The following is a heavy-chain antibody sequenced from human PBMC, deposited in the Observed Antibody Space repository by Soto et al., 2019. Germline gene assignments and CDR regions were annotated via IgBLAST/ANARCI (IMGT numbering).Heavy chain of an antibody. Sequence: SETLSLTCAVYGGSFSVYYWSWIRHPPGKGLEWIGEINHSGSTNYNPSLKSRVTISVDTSKNQFSLKLSSVTAADTAVYYCASAPRFGELLYNWFDPWGQGTLVTVSS. V-gene: IGHV4-34*01. CDR1: GGSFSVYY. CDR2: INHSGST. D-gene: IGHD3-10*01. J-gene: IGHJ5*02. CDR3: ASAPRFGELLYNWFDP.